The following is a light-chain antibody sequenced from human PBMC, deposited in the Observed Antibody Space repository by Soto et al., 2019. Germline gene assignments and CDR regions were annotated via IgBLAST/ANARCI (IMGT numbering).Light chain of an antibody. CDR1: QSVSNNY. CDR2: GAS. Sequence: EIVLPQSPGTLSLSPGERATLSCRASQSVSNNYLAWYQQKPGQAPRLLIYGASNRATGIPDRFSGSGSGTDFTLTISRLEPEDFAVYYCQQYGSSGTFGQGTMVDI. J-gene: IGKJ1*01. CDR3: QQYGSSGT. V-gene: IGKV3-20*01.